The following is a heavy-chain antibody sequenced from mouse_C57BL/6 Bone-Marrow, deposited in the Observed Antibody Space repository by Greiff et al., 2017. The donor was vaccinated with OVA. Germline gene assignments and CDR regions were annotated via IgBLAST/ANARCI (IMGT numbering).Heavy chain of an antibody. V-gene: IGHV1-63*01. CDR3: ARGGLYGYDGGTWFAY. Sequence: QVQLQQSGAELVRPGTSVKMSCKASGYTFTNYWIGWAKQRPGHGLEWIGDIYPGGGYTNYNEKFKGKATLTADKSSSTAYMQFSSLTSEDSAIYYCARGGLYGYDGGTWFAYWGQGTLVNVSA. CDR2: IYPGGGYT. D-gene: IGHD2-2*01. J-gene: IGHJ3*01. CDR1: GYTFTNYW.